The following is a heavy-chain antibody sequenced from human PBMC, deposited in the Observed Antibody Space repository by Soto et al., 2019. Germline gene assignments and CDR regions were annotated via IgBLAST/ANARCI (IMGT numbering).Heavy chain of an antibody. CDR2: FDPEDGET. Sequence: ASVKVSCKVSGYTLTELSMHWVRQAPGKGLEWMGGFDPEDGETIYAQKFQGRVTMTEDTTTDTAYMELISLRSEDTAVYYFATHVDIVATVDLDYWGQGTLVTVSS. D-gene: IGHD5-12*01. J-gene: IGHJ4*02. CDR3: ATHVDIVATVDLDY. CDR1: GYTLTELS. V-gene: IGHV1-24*01.